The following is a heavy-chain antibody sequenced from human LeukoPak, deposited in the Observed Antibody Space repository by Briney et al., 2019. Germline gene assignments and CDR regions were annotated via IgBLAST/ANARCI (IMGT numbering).Heavy chain of an antibody. V-gene: IGHV3-66*01. Sequence: GGSLRLSCAASGFTVSVNYIGWVRQAPGQGLEWVSVLYTGNRTYYGDSVKGRFTISRDNSKNTLFLELNSLRAEDTAVYYCVRDFSGDFAIRVVWGQGTTVTVSS. CDR3: VRDFSGDFAIRVV. D-gene: IGHD2-21*01. CDR1: GFTVSVNY. CDR2: LYTGNRT. J-gene: IGHJ6*02.